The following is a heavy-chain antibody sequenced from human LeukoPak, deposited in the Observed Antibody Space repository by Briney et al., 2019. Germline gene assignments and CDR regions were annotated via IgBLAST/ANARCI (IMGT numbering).Heavy chain of an antibody. V-gene: IGHV1-18*01. CDR1: GYTFTSYG. J-gene: IGHJ4*02. CDR2: ISAYNGNT. Sequence: ASVKVSCKASGYTFTSYGISWVRQAPGQGLEWMGWISAYNGNTNYVQKLQGRVTMTTDTSTSTAYMELRSLRSDDTAVYYCARDRGDYYDFWSGHRYWGQGTLVTVSS. D-gene: IGHD3-3*01. CDR3: ARDRGDYYDFWSGHRY.